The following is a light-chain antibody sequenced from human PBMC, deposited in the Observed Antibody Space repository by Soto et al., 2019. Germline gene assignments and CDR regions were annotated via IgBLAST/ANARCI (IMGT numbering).Light chain of an antibody. Sequence: DIQMTQFPSSVSASVGDRVTITCRARQPLGAWLAWYQPKPGKAPNLLIYATSTLESGVPSRFSGSGSGTEFPLTLSSLQPEDFATYCCQHSDLFQLTFGGRTRVQIK. CDR3: QHSDLFQLT. V-gene: IGKV1-12*01. CDR2: ATS. J-gene: IGKJ4*01. CDR1: QPLGAW.